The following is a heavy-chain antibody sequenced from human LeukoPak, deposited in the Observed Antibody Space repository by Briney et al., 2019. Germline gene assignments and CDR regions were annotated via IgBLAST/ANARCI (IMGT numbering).Heavy chain of an antibody. J-gene: IGHJ4*02. V-gene: IGHV4-59*01. CDR3: ARARLDSSGRFDY. CDR2: IYYGGST. D-gene: IGHD3-22*01. Sequence: SETLSLTCTVSGGSISSYYWSWIREPPGRGLEWIGYIYYGGSTDYNPSLKSRVIISKDTSKTQFSLRLSSVTAADTAVYYCARARLDSSGRFDYWGQGTLVTVSS. CDR1: GGSISSYY.